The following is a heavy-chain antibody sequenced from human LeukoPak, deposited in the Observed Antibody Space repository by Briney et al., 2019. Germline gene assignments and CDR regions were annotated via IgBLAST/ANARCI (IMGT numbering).Heavy chain of an antibody. CDR3: ASSPLLGYCSGGSCLNLDY. CDR1: GYTFTGYY. J-gene: IGHJ4*02. D-gene: IGHD2-15*01. Sequence: ASVKVSCKASGYTFTGYYMHWVRQAPGQGLEWMGWINPNSGDTNYAQKFQGRVTMTRDTSISTAYMELSRLRSDDTAVYYCASSPLLGYCSGGSCLNLDYWGQGTLVTVSS. V-gene: IGHV1-2*02. CDR2: INPNSGDT.